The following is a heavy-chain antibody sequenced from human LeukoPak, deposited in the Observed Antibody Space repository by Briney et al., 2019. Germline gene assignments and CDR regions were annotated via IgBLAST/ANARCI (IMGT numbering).Heavy chain of an antibody. Sequence: SETLSLTCAVYGGSFSGKYWTWIRQPPHKGLEWIGEITHSGSTYYNPSLKSRVTISVDTSRNQFSLKLNSVTAAGTAVYYCARDLMTWGQGTPVTVSS. CDR3: ARDLMT. CDR2: ITHSGST. V-gene: IGHV4-34*01. CDR1: GGSFSGKY. J-gene: IGHJ4*02.